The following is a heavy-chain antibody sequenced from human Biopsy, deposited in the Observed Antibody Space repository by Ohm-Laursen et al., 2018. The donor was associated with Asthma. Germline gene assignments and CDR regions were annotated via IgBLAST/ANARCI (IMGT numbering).Heavy chain of an antibody. V-gene: IGHV4-59*11. Sequence: GTLSLTCTVSGGSIRSHDWTWIRLPPGKGLEYIGDVSHTGSTNYNPSLKSRVTTSLDTSKNQFSLGLTSVTPADTAVYYCARLADCSGGACYSYGWFDPWGQGTRVTVSS. D-gene: IGHD2-15*01. CDR3: ARLADCSGGACYSYGWFDP. CDR1: GGSIRSHD. CDR2: VSHTGST. J-gene: IGHJ5*02.